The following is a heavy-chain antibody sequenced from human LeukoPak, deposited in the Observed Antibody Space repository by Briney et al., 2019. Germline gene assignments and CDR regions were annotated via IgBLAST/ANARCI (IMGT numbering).Heavy chain of an antibody. V-gene: IGHV3-21*01. Sequence: KPGGSLRLSCAASGFTFSSYSMNWVRQAPGKGLEWVSSISSSSSYIYYADSVKGRFTISRDNAKNSLYLQMNSLRAEDTAVYCCASMYYYDTSGYSYDAFDIWGQGTMVTVSS. CDR1: GFTFSSYS. D-gene: IGHD3-22*01. CDR3: ASMYYYDTSGYSYDAFDI. J-gene: IGHJ3*02. CDR2: ISSSSSYI.